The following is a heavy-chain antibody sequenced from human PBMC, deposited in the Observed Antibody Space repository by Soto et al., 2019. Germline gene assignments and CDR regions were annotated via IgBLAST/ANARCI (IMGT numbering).Heavy chain of an antibody. J-gene: IGHJ5*02. CDR2: IYYSGST. CDR1: GGSISSGGYY. V-gene: IGHV4-31*03. D-gene: IGHD3-10*01. Sequence: QVQLQGSGQELVKPSQTLSLTCTVSGGSISSGGYYWSWIRQHPGKGLEWIGYIYYSGSTYYNPSLNSRVTISVDTSKNQFSLKLSSVTAADTAVYYCARDYYCSGCQDKPRFDPWGQGTLVTVSS. CDR3: ARDYYCSGCQDKPRFDP.